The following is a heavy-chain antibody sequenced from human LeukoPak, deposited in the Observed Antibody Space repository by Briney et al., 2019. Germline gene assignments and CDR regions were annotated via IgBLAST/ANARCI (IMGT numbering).Heavy chain of an antibody. V-gene: IGHV3-48*03. CDR1: GFALSTFE. Sequence: GGSLRLSCAASGFALSTFEMNWVRQAPGKGLEWVSCVSGSGSTKAYSDSVKGRFIISKDNAKKSLYLEMNNLRAEDTAIYYCTRESGPPSFNIKYWGQGILVTVSS. CDR2: VSGSGSTK. J-gene: IGHJ4*02. D-gene: IGHD2/OR15-2a*01. CDR3: TRESGPPSFNIKY.